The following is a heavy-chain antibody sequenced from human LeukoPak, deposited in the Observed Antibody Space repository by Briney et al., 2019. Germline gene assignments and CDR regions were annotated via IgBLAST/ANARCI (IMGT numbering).Heavy chain of an antibody. J-gene: IGHJ4*02. D-gene: IGHD3-10*01. CDR1: GGSISSSSYY. V-gene: IGHV4-39*01. CDR2: IYYRGDT. CDR3: ARCHLRGYFDN. Sequence: SETLSLTCTVSGGSISSSSYYWGWIRQPPGKGLEWIGSIYYRGDTYYNPSLESRVTISVETSTNQFSLKQSSVTAADTAVYYCARCHLRGYFDNWGQGTLVTVSS.